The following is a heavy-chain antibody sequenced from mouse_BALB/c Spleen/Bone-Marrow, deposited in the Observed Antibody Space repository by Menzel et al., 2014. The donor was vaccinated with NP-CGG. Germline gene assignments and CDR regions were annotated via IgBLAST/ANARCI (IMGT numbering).Heavy chain of an antibody. CDR2: IDPANEHT. D-gene: IGHD3-3*01. CDR1: GFNIKDTY. CDR3: ASLTGTFDY. Sequence: EVQLQQSGAELVKPGASVKLSCTASGFNIKDTYIHWVKRRPEQGLEWIGRIDPANEHTKYDPNFQGKATITADTSSNTADLQRSSRTAEDTAVYYGASLTGTFDYWGQGSTLTVSS. V-gene: IGHV14-3*02. J-gene: IGHJ2*01.